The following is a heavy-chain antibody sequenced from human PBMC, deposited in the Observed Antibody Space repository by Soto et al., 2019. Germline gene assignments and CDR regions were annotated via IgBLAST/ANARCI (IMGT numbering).Heavy chain of an antibody. D-gene: IGHD1-1*01. CDR2: ISNDGSET. CDR3: AKYVEDTGWNVALDP. CDR1: GFTFRTYG. V-gene: IGHV3-30*18. Sequence: VQLVESGGGVVQPGRSQRLSCAASGFTFRTYGMHWARQAPGQGLEWLAVISNDGSETYYADSVKGRFVISRDNSRNMLFLQMNSLRDEDTAMYYCAKYVEDTGWNVALDPWGQGTLVTVSS. J-gene: IGHJ5*02.